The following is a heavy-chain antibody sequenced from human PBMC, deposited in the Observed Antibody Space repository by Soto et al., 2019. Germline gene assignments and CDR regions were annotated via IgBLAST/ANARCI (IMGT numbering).Heavy chain of an antibody. D-gene: IGHD3-22*01. CDR2: IVPMLGTP. CDR3: AGNGTDSSSLSQYSGMDV. J-gene: IGHJ6*02. V-gene: IGHV1-69*01. CDR1: GGTFDNFI. Sequence: QVQLVQSGAEVKEPGSSVRVSCKASGGTFDNFIMNWVRQTPGQGLEWMGGIVPMLGTPTYAEKFKGRVTISATGSTSTMYMEVTSLRTEDTAIYYCAGNGTDSSSLSQYSGMDVWGQAPTVTVSS.